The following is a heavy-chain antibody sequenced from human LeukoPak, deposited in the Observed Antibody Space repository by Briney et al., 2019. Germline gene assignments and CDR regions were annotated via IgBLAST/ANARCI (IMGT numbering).Heavy chain of an antibody. J-gene: IGHJ4*02. CDR1: SGSISTSNYY. CDR2: IFYSGST. D-gene: IGHD1-1*01. V-gene: IGHV4-39*07. Sequence: SETLSLTCTVSSGSISTSNYYWGWVRQPPGKALEWIGNIFYSGSTYYSPSLKSRVTISLDTSRNQFSLKLNSVTAADTAVYYCARDRGTWNDDGFDYWGQGTLVTVSS. CDR3: ARDRGTWNDDGFDY.